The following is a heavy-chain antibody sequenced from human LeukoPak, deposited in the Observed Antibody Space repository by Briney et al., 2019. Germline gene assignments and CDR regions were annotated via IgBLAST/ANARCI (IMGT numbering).Heavy chain of an antibody. V-gene: IGHV3-48*03. Sequence: GGSLRLSCAASGFSVSTYEMNWVRQAPGKGLECVSYISSSGTTISYADSVEGRFTISRDNAKNSLYLEMNSLRVEDTAVYYCARGRPEFFGSGTYLNDWGQGTLVAVSS. D-gene: IGHD3-10*01. CDR3: ARGRPEFFGSGTYLND. J-gene: IGHJ4*02. CDR1: GFSVSTYE. CDR2: ISSSGTTI.